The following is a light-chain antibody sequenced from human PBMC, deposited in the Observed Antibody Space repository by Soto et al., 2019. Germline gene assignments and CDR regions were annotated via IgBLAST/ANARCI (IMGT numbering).Light chain of an antibody. V-gene: IGKV3-15*01. CDR3: QQYNGWPRK. CDR2: GAS. J-gene: IGKJ1*01. CDR1: QSISSY. Sequence: EIVMTQSPAPPSLSPGERATLSCRASQSISSYLAWYQQTPGQAPRLLIYGASARATAIPARFSGSGSGTDFTPTISSLQSEDLAIYYCQQYNGWPRKFGQGTKVDIK.